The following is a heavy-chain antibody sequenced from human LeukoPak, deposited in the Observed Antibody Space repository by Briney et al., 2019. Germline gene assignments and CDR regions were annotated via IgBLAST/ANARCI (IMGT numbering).Heavy chain of an antibody. CDR3: ARREGYSFIQRTCFDY. D-gene: IGHD6-13*01. Sequence: SETLSLTCTVSGGSISSYNYYWGWIRLPPGKGLEWIGSIYYSGSTYYNPSLKSRLTISVDTSKNQFSLKLSSVTAADTAVYYCARREGYSFIQRTCFDYWGRGTLVTVSS. V-gene: IGHV4-39*01. CDR1: GGSISSYNYY. J-gene: IGHJ4*02. CDR2: IYYSGST.